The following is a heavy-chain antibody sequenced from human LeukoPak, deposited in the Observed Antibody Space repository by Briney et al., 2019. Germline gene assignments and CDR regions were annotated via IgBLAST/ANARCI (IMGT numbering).Heavy chain of an antibody. CDR1: GSTFGDYA. J-gene: IGHJ4*01. Sequence: GGSLRLSCTASGSTFGDYAVSWVRQAPGKGLEWVGFIRSKTYGGTTEYAAAVRGRFTFSRDDSKSIGYLHMNSLKTEDTALYYCSNWKNGAPQMNYWGYGTMAIVAS. D-gene: IGHD1/OR15-1a*01. CDR2: IRSKTYGGTT. CDR3: SNWKNGAPQMNY. V-gene: IGHV3-49*04.